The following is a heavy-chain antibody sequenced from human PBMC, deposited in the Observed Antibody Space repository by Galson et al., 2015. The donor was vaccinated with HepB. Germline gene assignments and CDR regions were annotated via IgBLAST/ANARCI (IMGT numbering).Heavy chain of an antibody. D-gene: IGHD3-10*01. CDR1: GFTFSSYA. V-gene: IGHV3-30*04. CDR2: ISYDGSNK. Sequence: SLRLSCAASGFTFSSYAMHWVRQAPGKGLEWVAVISYDGSNKYYADSVKGRFTISRDNSKNTLYLQMNSLRAEDTAVYYCARDFATMVRGVSGGMDVWGQGTTVTVSS. CDR3: ARDFATMVRGVSGGMDV. J-gene: IGHJ6*02.